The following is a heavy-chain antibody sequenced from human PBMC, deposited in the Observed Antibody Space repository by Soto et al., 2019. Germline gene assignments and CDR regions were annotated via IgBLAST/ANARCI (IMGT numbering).Heavy chain of an antibody. CDR1: GYTFTSYD. Sequence: GASVKVSCKASGYTFTSYDISWVRQATGQGLERMGWMSPNSGSTGYAQKFQGRVTMTRNTSTSTAYMELSSLRSEDTAVYYCARTIFGVATYYFDYWGQGVLVTVSS. V-gene: IGHV1-8*01. J-gene: IGHJ4*02. D-gene: IGHD3-3*01. CDR3: ARTIFGVATYYFDY. CDR2: MSPNSGST.